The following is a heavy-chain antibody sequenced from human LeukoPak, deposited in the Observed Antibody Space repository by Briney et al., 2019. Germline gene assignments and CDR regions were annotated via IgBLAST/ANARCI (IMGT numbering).Heavy chain of an antibody. CDR1: GYTFTSYD. D-gene: IGHD3-22*01. Sequence: ASVKVSCKASGYTFTSYDINWVRQATGQGLEWMGWMNPNSGNTGYAQKFQGRVTMTRNTSISTAYMELSSLRSEDTAVYYCARLEYYYDSSGYTGFDYWGQGTLVTVSS. J-gene: IGHJ4*02. CDR2: MNPNSGNT. CDR3: ARLEYYYDSSGYTGFDY. V-gene: IGHV1-8*01.